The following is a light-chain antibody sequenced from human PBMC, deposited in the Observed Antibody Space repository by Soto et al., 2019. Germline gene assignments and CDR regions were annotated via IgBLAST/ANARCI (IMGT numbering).Light chain of an antibody. J-gene: IGKJ5*01. CDR2: DAS. CDR1: QDISNY. Sequence: DIQMTQSPSSLSASVGDRVTITCRASQDISNYLNWYQQRPGKAPKLLIYDASNLERGVPSRFSGTRSGTHFTFAITSLQHEDVGTYDCQQSDSLPITSGQGTRLE. V-gene: IGKV1-33*01. CDR3: QQSDSLPIT.